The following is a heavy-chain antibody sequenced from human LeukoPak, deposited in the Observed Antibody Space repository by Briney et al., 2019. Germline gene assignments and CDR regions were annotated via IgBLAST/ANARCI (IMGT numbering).Heavy chain of an antibody. CDR3: AKDTTRKYDVWDGFDY. CDR2: IRRSGGST. V-gene: IGHV3-23*01. D-gene: IGHD3-3*01. Sequence: VRSLRLSCAASVVTFFTYAMSWVRQAPGMGLDRVLAIRRSGGSTYDADAVWARFPISRDNSKHTFSLQMGSPTAEDTVFFYCAKDTTRKYDVWDGFDYWGQGTLVTVS. J-gene: IGHJ4*02. CDR1: VVTFFTYA.